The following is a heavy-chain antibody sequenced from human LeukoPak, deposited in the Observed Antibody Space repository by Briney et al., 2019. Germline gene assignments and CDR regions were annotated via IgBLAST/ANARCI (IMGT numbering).Heavy chain of an antibody. CDR2: IKSSGSS. D-gene: IGHD5-12*01. CDR3: ARDGTVATNWFDP. CDR1: GGSVSSYY. J-gene: IGHJ5*02. V-gene: IGHV4-59*02. Sequence: SETLSLTCTVSGGSVSSYYWSWIRQPPGKGLEWIGYIKSSGSSNYNPSLKSRVTISMDTSKNQFSLRLNSVTSADTAVYYCARDGTVATNWFDPWGQGTLVTVSS.